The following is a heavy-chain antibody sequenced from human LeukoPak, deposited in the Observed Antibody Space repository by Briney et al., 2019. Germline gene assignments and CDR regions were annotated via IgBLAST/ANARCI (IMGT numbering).Heavy chain of an antibody. CDR1: GFTFSSYW. Sequence: GGSLRLSCAASGFTFSSYWMHWVRQAPGKGLVWVSRINSDGSSTSYADSVKGRFTISRDNAKNTLYLQMNSLRAEDTAVYYCARLIAVAGNDAFDIWGQGTMVTVSS. D-gene: IGHD6-19*01. CDR3: ARLIAVAGNDAFDI. V-gene: IGHV3-74*01. J-gene: IGHJ3*02. CDR2: INSDGSST.